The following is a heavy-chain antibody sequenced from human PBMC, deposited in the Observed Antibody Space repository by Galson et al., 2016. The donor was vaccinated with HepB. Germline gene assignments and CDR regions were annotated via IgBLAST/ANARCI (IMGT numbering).Heavy chain of an antibody. J-gene: IGHJ6*03. Sequence: SVKVSCKASGGTFSNYTISWVRQAPGQGLEWMGRIIPILDMSNYAQKFQGRVTITADKSTTTAYMELSSLRSEDTAVYYCARDRGSGFDFGGRSYYFYFYMDIWGKGTTVTVSS. CDR2: IIPILDMS. V-gene: IGHV1-69*04. CDR3: ARDRGSGFDFGGRSYYFYFYMDI. CDR1: GGTFSNYT. D-gene: IGHD5-12*01.